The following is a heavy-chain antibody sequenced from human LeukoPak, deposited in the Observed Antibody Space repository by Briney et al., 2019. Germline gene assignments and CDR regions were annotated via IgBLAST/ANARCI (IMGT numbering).Heavy chain of an antibody. CDR2: ISWNSDDI. V-gene: IGHV3-9*01. Sequence: QSGRSLRLSCAASGFTFHDYAMHWVRQAPGKGLEWVSGISWNSDDINYADSVRGRFTISRDNAKNSLYLQMNSLRAEDTALYYCAKAGGSYYYYYMDVWGKGTTVTVSS. CDR1: GFTFHDYA. J-gene: IGHJ6*03. CDR3: AKAGGSYYYYYMDV. D-gene: IGHD2-15*01.